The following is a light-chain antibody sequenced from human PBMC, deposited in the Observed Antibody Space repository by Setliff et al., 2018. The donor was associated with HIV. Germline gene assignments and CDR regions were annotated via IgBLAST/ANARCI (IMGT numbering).Light chain of an antibody. J-gene: IGLJ2*01. CDR2: EVS. Sequence: QSALTQPASVSGSPGQSITISCTGTSSDVGSYNLVSWYQQHPGKAPKLLIYEVSKRPSGVSNRFSGSKSGNTASLTISGLQAEDEADYHCCSYAGSTTFVVFGGGTKVTVL. CDR1: SSDVGSYNL. CDR3: CSYAGSTTFVV. V-gene: IGLV2-23*02.